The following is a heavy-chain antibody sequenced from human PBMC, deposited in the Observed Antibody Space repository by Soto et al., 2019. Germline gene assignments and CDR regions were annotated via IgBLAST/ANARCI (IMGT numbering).Heavy chain of an antibody. CDR3: ERANDMFDSPPRSPQFYHGMDV. D-gene: IGHD3-10*02. V-gene: IGHV4-61*01. Sequence: VQLQESGPGLVKASETLSLICSVSGGSVSSFSYYWSWIRQPPGRRPEWIGYIHHSWATRYNPFLTDIVSITLDAIKNLLAFKLSLYTLARTSWLNWERANDMFDSPPRSPQFYHGMDVWGQGTTVIVSS. CDR1: GGSVSSFSYY. CDR2: IHHSWAT. J-gene: IGHJ6*02.